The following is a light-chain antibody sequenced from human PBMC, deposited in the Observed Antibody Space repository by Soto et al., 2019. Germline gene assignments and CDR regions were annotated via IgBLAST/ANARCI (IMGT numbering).Light chain of an antibody. Sequence: QSALTQPASVSGSPGQSITISCTGTSSDVGSYNLVSWYQQHPGKAPKLMIYEGNKRPSGVSNRFSVSKSASTASLPISGRQAEEEADYYCCSYAGSSTFVVFGGGTKLTVL. J-gene: IGLJ2*01. CDR3: CSYAGSSTFVV. CDR1: SSDVGSYNL. CDR2: EGN. V-gene: IGLV2-23*03.